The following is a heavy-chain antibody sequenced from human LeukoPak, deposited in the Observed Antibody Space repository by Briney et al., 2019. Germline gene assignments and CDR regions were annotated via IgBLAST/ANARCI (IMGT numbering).Heavy chain of an antibody. Sequence: SETLSLTCTVSGGSISSSSYSWGWIRQPPGKGLEWIGNIYYTGSTYYNPSLKSRVTISVDTSKNQFSLKLSSVTAADTAVYYCARTMFYYDSSGYYYGYHYYMDVWGKGTTVAISS. CDR1: GGSISSSSYS. V-gene: IGHV4-39*07. CDR2: IYYTGST. J-gene: IGHJ6*03. CDR3: ARTMFYYDSSGYYYGYHYYMDV. D-gene: IGHD3-22*01.